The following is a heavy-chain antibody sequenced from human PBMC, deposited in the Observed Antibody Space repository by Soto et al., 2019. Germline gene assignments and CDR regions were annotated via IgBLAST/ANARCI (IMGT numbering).Heavy chain of an antibody. D-gene: IGHD3-3*01. J-gene: IGHJ6*02. CDR2: MNPNSGNT. CDR3: ARETTLRFLEWLSRLGMDV. CDR1: GYTLTSYD. Sequence: ASVKVSCKASGYTLTSYDINWVRQATGQGLEWMGWMNPNSGNTGYAQKFQGRVTMTRNTSISTAYMELSSLRSEDTAVYYCARETTLRFLEWLSRLGMDVWGQGTTVTVSS. V-gene: IGHV1-8*01.